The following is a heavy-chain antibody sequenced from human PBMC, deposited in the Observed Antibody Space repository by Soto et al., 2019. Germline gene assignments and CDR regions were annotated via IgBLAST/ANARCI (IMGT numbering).Heavy chain of an antibody. CDR1: GFTFDTYW. V-gene: IGHV3-74*01. J-gene: IGHJ6*02. CDR3: ARLSGDHSAFFSYGMDA. D-gene: IGHD2-21*01. Sequence: QTGGSLRLSCAASGFTFDTYWMNWVRQAPGKGPEWLSGINSDGTISSYADSVKGRFTISRDNARNTLSLQMNSLRADDTAVYYCARLSGDHSAFFSYGMDAWGQGXTVTVYS. CDR2: INSDGTIS.